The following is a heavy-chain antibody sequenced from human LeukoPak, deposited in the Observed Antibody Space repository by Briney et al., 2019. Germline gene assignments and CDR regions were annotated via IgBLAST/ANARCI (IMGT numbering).Heavy chain of an antibody. CDR1: GGTFSSYA. J-gene: IGHJ4*02. CDR2: IIPIFGTA. CDR3: ARVRAVAAAGHYPFDY. Sequence: GSSVKVSCKASGGTFSSYAISWVRQAPGQGLEWMGGIIPIFGTANYAQKFQGRVTITTDESTSTAYMELSSLRSEDMAVYYCARVRAVAAAGHYPFDYWGQGTLVTVSS. V-gene: IGHV1-69*05. D-gene: IGHD6-13*01.